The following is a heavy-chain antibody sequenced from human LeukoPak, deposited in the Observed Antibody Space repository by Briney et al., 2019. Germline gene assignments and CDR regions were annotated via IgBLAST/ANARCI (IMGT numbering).Heavy chain of an antibody. CDR2: IYDSGST. V-gene: IGHV4-59*01. Sequence: SETLSLTCTVSGGSISSYFWSWIRQPPGKGLEWIGYIYDSGSTNYNPSLKSRVTISVDTSKNRFSLKLSSVTAADTAVYYCAREAYCGGDCYSGFDYWGQGTWSPSPQ. CDR3: AREAYCGGDCYSGFDY. CDR1: GGSISSYF. D-gene: IGHD2-21*02. J-gene: IGHJ4*02.